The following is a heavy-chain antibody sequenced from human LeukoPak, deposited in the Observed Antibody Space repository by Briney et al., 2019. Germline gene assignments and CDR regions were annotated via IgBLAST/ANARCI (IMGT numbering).Heavy chain of an antibody. CDR1: GGSVSSGTSY. J-gene: IGHJ4*02. D-gene: IGHD5-12*01. V-gene: IGHV4-61*01. Sequence: SETLSLTCTVSGGSVSSGTSYWSWIRQPPGKGLEWIGYISYIGSINYNPSLKSRVTISVDTSKSQVSLKLTSVTAADTAVYYCSRMVATPNHLPFDYWGQGTLVTVSS. CDR3: SRMVATPNHLPFDY. CDR2: ISYIGSI.